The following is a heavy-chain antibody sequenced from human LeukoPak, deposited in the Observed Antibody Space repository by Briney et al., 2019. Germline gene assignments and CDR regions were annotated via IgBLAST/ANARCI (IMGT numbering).Heavy chain of an antibody. Sequence: SETLSLTCTVSGGSISSGGYYWSWIRQHPGKGLEWIGYIYYSGSTYYNPSLKSRVTISVDTSKNQFSLKLSSVTAADTAVYYCARAAIGDYYDSSDSSAADWGQGTLVTVSS. CDR3: ARAAIGDYYDSSDSSAAD. D-gene: IGHD3-22*01. CDR2: IYYSGST. J-gene: IGHJ4*02. CDR1: GGSISSGGYY. V-gene: IGHV4-31*03.